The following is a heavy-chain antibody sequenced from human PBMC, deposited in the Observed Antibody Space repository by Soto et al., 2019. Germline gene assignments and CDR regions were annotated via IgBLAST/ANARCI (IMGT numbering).Heavy chain of an antibody. CDR1: GGSISSGDYY. CDR3: ARVRVPELEPYYDFWSGYQHGYYFDY. CDR2: IYYSGST. D-gene: IGHD3-3*01. Sequence: SETLSLTCTVSGGSISSGDYYWCWIRQPPGKGLEWIGYIYYSGSTYYNPSLKSRVTISVDTSKNQFSLKRSSVTAADTAVYYCARVRVPELEPYYDFWSGYQHGYYFDYWGQGTLVTVSS. J-gene: IGHJ4*02. V-gene: IGHV4-30-4*01.